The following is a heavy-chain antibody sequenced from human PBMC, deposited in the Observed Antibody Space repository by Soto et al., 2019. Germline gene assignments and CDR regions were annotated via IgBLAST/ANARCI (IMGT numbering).Heavy chain of an antibody. J-gene: IGHJ6*02. CDR2: INPNSGGT. CDR3: ARERWIAAAGTSYLYYYGMDV. V-gene: IGHV1-2*04. D-gene: IGHD6-13*01. Sequence: VASVKVSCKASGYTFTGYYMHWVRQAPGQGLEWMGWINPNSGGTNYAQKFQGWVTMTRDTSISTAYMELSRLRSDDTAVYYCARERWIAAAGTSYLYYYGMDVWGQGTTVTVSS. CDR1: GYTFTGYY.